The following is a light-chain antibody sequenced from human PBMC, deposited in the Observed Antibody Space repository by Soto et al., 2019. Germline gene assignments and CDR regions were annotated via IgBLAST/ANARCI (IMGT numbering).Light chain of an antibody. CDR1: SSDVGGYNY. CDR3: SSYTRSSTLV. V-gene: IGLV2-14*03. J-gene: IGLJ2*01. Sequence: QSALTQPASVSGSPGQSITISCTGTSSDVGGYNYVSWYQQHPGKVPKLMIYDVSNRTSGVSNRFSGSKSGNTASLTISGLQAEDEADYYCSSYTRSSTLVFGGGTKLTVL. CDR2: DVS.